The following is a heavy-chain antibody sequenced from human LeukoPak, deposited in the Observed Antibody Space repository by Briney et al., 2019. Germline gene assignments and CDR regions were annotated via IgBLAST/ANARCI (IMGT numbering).Heavy chain of an antibody. Sequence: ASVKVSCKASGYTFTSYYMHWVRQAPGQGLEWMGIINPSGGSTSYAQKFQGRVTMTRDMSTSTVYVELSSLRSEDTAVYYCARKSGSYHNWFDPWGQGTLVTVSS. V-gene: IGHV1-46*01. CDR1: GYTFTSYY. J-gene: IGHJ5*02. D-gene: IGHD1-26*01. CDR3: ARKSGSYHNWFDP. CDR2: INPSGGST.